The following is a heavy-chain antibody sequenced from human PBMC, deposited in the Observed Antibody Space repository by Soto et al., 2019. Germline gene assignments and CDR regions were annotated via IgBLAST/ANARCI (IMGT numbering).Heavy chain of an antibody. CDR3: ARAAIHGSSWYFWFDP. CDR2: IIPMFGTT. J-gene: IGHJ5*02. Sequence: VKVSCKTSGGTFSRHAINWVRQAPGQGLEWMGGIIPMFGTTNYAHKFKGRVTISADESTSTAYMELSSLRSKDAAVYYCARAAIHGSSWYFWFDPWGQGTLVTVSS. D-gene: IGHD6-13*01. CDR1: GGTFSRHA. V-gene: IGHV1-69*01.